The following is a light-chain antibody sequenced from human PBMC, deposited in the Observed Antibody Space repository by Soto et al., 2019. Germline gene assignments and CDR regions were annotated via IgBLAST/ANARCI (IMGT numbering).Light chain of an antibody. CDR1: QGINKW. Sequence: DIQMTQAPSSVSASVVDRFTITCRASQGINKWLAWYQQKPGKAPKLLISAASSLRSGVPSRFSGSGSGTDFILTISSLQPEDFATYYCQQADSFPLTFGGGTKVDIK. V-gene: IGKV1-12*01. CDR2: AAS. CDR3: QQADSFPLT. J-gene: IGKJ4*01.